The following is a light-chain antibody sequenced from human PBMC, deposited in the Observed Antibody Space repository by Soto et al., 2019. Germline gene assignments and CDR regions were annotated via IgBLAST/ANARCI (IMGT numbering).Light chain of an antibody. CDR1: QSVSSN. J-gene: IGKJ4*01. CDR2: GAS. CDR3: QQYKKWPPPP. Sequence: EIVMTQSPATLSVSPGERATLSCRASQSVSSNLAWYQQKPGQAPRLLIYGASTRATGIPASFSGSGSGTGFTLTISRLASEDFAVYYCQQYKKWPPPPFGGGTQVEIK. V-gene: IGKV3-15*01.